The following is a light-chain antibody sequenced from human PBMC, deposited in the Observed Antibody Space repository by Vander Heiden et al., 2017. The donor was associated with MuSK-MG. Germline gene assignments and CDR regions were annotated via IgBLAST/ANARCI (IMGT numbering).Light chain of an antibody. Sequence: DIQMTQSPSTLSASVGDRVTITCRASQSISSWLAWYQQKPGRAPKPLIYDASTLESGVPSRFSGSGSGTAFTLTISSLQPEDFATYYCQQDNYYSRTFGQGTTVDIK. CDR3: QQDNYYSRT. V-gene: IGKV1-5*01. CDR1: QSISSW. J-gene: IGKJ1*01. CDR2: DAS.